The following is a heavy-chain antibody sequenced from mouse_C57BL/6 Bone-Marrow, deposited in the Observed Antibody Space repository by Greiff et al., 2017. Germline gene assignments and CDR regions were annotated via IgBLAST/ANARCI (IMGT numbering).Heavy chain of an antibody. D-gene: IGHD1-1*01. J-gene: IGHJ3*01. CDR1: GFNIKDDY. Sequence: VQLQQSGAELVRPGASVKLSCTASGFNIKDDYMHWVKQRPEQGLEWIGWIDPENGDTEYASKFQGKATITADTSSNTAYLQLSSLTSEDTAVYYCTTYYGSSPWFAYWGQGTRVTVSA. V-gene: IGHV14-4*01. CDR2: IDPENGDT. CDR3: TTYYGSSPWFAY.